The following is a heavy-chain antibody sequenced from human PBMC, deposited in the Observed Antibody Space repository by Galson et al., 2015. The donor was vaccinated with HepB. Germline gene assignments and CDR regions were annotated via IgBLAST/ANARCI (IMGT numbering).Heavy chain of an antibody. CDR2: IKNQAGGGTT. V-gene: IGHV3-15*01. Sequence: SLRLSCAASGFNFTNAWMTWVRQAPGKGLEWVGHIKNQAGGGTTDYAAPVKGRFSILRDNAKSTLYLQMNSLKTEDTAVYYCRTEYDSSGYFDFWGQGTLVTVSS. CDR3: RTEYDSSGYFDF. CDR1: GFNFTNAW. J-gene: IGHJ4*02. D-gene: IGHD6-19*01.